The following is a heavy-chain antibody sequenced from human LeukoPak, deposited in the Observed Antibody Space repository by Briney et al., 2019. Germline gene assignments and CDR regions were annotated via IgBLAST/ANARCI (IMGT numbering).Heavy chain of an antibody. CDR1: GFTFSSYA. D-gene: IGHD1/OR15-1a*01. Sequence: GGSLRLSCAVSGFTFSSYAMSWVRQAPGKGLEWVSAISDRSTYYADSVKGRFTISRDNSKSTLHLQMNSLRAEDTAVYYCARGSNWNRGYFDYWGQGTLVTVSS. CDR2: ISDRST. CDR3: ARGSNWNRGYFDY. V-gene: IGHV3-23*05. J-gene: IGHJ4*02.